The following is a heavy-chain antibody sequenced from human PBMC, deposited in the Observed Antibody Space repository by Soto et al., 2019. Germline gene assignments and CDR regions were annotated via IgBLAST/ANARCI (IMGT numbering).Heavy chain of an antibody. V-gene: IGHV1-2*02. Sequence: QVQLVQSGAEVKKPGASVKVSCKASGYTFTDYYMHWVRQAPGQGLEWMAWINPNSGATNYAQKFQGRVTMTTDTSISTAYMELSSLTSDDTAVYYCASGGGGAYSAFDRWGQGTLVTVSS. CDR1: GYTFTDYY. CDR3: ASGGGGAYSAFDR. CDR2: INPNSGAT. J-gene: IGHJ5*02. D-gene: IGHD2-15*01.